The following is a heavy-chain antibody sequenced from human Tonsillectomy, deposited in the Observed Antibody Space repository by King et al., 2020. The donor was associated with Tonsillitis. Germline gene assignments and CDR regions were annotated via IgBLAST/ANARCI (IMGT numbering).Heavy chain of an antibody. CDR2: ISYDGSNK. D-gene: IGHD6-19*01. Sequence: QLVQSGGGVVQPGRSLGLSCAASGFTFSSYAMHWVRQAPGKGLEWVAVISYDGSNKYYADSVKGRFTISRDNSKNTLYLQMNSLRAEDTAVYYCARAGEWLEPGGYYFDYWGQGTLVTVSS. CDR3: ARAGEWLEPGGYYFDY. CDR1: GFTFSSYA. V-gene: IGHV3-30*04. J-gene: IGHJ4*02.